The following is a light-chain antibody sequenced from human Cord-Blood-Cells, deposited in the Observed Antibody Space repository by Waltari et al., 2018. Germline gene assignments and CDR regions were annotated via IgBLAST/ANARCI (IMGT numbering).Light chain of an antibody. V-gene: IGKV3-11*01. CDR2: DAS. CDR1: QSVSSY. CDR3: EQRSNWPPT. Sequence: EIVLTQSPATLSLSPGERATLSCRASQSVSSYLAWYQQKPGQAPRLLSYDASSRATGIPARFSGSGSGADFTLTISSLEPEDFAVYYCEQRSNWPPTFGGGTKVEIK. J-gene: IGKJ4*01.